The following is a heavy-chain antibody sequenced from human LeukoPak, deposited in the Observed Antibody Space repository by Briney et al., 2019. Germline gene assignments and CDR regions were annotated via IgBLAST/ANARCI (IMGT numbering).Heavy chain of an antibody. CDR2: IYYSGST. CDR3: ARDCSSTSCYDY. Sequence: SETLSLTCTVSGGSISSYYWSWIRQPPGRGLEWIGYIYYSGSTNYNPSLKSRVTISVDTSKNQFSLKLSSVTAADTAVYYCARDCSSTSCYDYWGQGTLVTVSS. J-gene: IGHJ4*02. D-gene: IGHD2-2*01. CDR1: GGSISSYY. V-gene: IGHV4-59*01.